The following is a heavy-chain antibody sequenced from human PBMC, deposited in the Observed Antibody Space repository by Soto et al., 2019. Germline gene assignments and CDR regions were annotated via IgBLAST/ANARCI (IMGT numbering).Heavy chain of an antibody. CDR3: ARDQRAAPSGFDY. V-gene: IGHV3-48*03. J-gene: IGHJ4*02. Sequence: GGSLRLSCAASGFTFSSYEMNWVRQAPGKGLEWVSYISSSGSTIYYADSVKGRFTISGDDAKNSLYLQMNSLRAEDTAVYYCARDQRAAPSGFDYWGQGTLVTVSS. CDR1: GFTFSSYE. CDR2: ISSSGSTI. D-gene: IGHD3-10*01.